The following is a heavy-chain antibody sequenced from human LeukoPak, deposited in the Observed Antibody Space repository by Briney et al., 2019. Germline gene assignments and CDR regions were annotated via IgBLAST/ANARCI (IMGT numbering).Heavy chain of an antibody. CDR1: GFTFSSYA. Sequence: PGGSLRLSCAASGFTFSSYAMSWVRQAPGKGLEWVSAISGSGGSTYYADSVKGRFTISRDNSKNTLYLQMNSLRAEDTAVYYCAKDTRTTYYDFWSDPYGMDVWGQGTTVTVSS. V-gene: IGHV3-23*01. CDR3: AKDTRTTYYDFWSDPYGMDV. CDR2: ISGSGGST. D-gene: IGHD3-3*01. J-gene: IGHJ6*02.